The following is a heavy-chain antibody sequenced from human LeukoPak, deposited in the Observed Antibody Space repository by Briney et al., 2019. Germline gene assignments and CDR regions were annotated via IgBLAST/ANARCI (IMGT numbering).Heavy chain of an antibody. V-gene: IGHV1-69*04. Sequence: ASVKVSCKASGGTFSSYTISWVRQAPGQGLEWMGRIIPILGIANYAQKFQGRVTITADKSTSIAYMELSSLRSEDTAVYYCARDPRVGIAAPNDFDYWGQGTLVTVSS. CDR3: ARDPRVGIAAPNDFDY. CDR2: IIPILGIA. CDR1: GGTFSSYT. D-gene: IGHD6-13*01. J-gene: IGHJ4*02.